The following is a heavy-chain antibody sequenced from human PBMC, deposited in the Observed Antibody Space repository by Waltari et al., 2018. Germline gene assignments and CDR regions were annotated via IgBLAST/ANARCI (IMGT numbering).Heavy chain of an antibody. D-gene: IGHD2-2*01. J-gene: IGHJ3*02. CDR1: GGSISSGGYY. CDR3: ARDHIVVVPAAINAFDI. V-gene: IGHV4-31*03. Sequence: QVQLQESGPGLVKPSQTLSLTCTVSGGSISSGGYYWSWIRQHPGTGLEWIGYIYYSGSTYYNPSLKSRVTISVDTSKNQFSLKLRSVTAADTAVYYCARDHIVVVPAAINAFDIWGQGTMVTVSS. CDR2: IYYSGST.